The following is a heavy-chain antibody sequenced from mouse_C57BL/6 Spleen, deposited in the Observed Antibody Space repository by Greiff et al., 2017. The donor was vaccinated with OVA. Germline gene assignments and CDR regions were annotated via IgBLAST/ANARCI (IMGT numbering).Heavy chain of an antibody. V-gene: IGHV1-82*01. CDR1: GYAFSSSW. Sequence: QVQLKESGPELVKPGASVKISCTASGYAFSSSWMNWVKQRPGKGLEWIGRIYPGDGDTNYNGKFKGKATLTADKSSSTAYMQLSSLTSEDSAVYFCARRGDYDYAMDYWGQGTSVTVSS. CDR2: IYPGDGDT. D-gene: IGHD2-4*01. CDR3: ARRGDYDYAMDY. J-gene: IGHJ4*01.